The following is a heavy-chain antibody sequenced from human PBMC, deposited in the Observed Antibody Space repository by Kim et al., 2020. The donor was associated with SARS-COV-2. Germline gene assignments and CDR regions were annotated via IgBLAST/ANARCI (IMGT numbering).Heavy chain of an antibody. CDR3: ARLSDR. CDR2: ITHSGAT. V-gene: IGHV4-34*01. J-gene: IGHJ5*02. Sequence: SETLSLTCAVYGGSFSGYYWSWFRQPPGKGLEWIGEITHSGATNYKLSLKSRVTISLDTSKNQFSLELSFVTAADTAVYYCARLSDRWGQGTLVTVSS. CDR1: GGSFSGYY.